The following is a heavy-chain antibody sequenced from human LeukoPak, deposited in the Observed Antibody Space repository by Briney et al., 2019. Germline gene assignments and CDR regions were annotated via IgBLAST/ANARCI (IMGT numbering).Heavy chain of an antibody. Sequence: GGSLRLSCAASGFTFSSYSMNWVRQAPGKGLEWVSSISSSSSYIYYADSVKGRFTISRDNAKNSLYLQMNSLRSEDTAVYYCARDLWISWFDPWGQGTLVTVSS. CDR2: ISSSSSYI. CDR3: ARDLWISWFDP. CDR1: GFTFSSYS. J-gene: IGHJ5*02. V-gene: IGHV3-21*04. D-gene: IGHD2-2*03.